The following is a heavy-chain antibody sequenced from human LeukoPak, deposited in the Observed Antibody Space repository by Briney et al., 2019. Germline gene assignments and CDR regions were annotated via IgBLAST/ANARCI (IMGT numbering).Heavy chain of an antibody. CDR2: IYYTGAT. CDR3: AKYGNSGWVIDN. V-gene: IGHV4-59*08. Sequence: SETLSLTCTVSGGSIGSNYWTWLRQPPGKGLEYIGYIYYTGATNYNPSLKSRVTISVDTSKNQFSLKMTSVTAADTAVYFCAKYGNSGWVIDNWGQGTLVTVSS. D-gene: IGHD6-19*01. CDR1: GGSIGSNY. J-gene: IGHJ4*02.